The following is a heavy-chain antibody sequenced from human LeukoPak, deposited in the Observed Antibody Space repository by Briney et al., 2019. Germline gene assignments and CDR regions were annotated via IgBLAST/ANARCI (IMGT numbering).Heavy chain of an antibody. J-gene: IGHJ6*03. CDR3: ARTPQSYDFWSGYPAYYYYYYMDV. CDR2: ISAYNGNT. D-gene: IGHD3-3*01. V-gene: IGHV1-18*01. Sequence: ASVKVSCKASGYTFTSYGISWVRQAPGQGLEWMGWISAYNGNTNYAQKLQGRVTMTTDTSTSTAYMGLRSLRSDDTAVYYCARTPQSYDFWSGYPAYYYYYYMDVWGKGTTVTVSS. CDR1: GYTFTSYG.